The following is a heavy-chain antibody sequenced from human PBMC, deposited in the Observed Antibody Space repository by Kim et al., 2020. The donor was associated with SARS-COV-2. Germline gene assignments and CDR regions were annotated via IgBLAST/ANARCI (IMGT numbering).Heavy chain of an antibody. CDR2: IYYSGST. CDR3: ARHRTGITMVRGRYNWFDP. Sequence: SETLSLTCTVSGGSISSSSYYWGWIRQPPGKGLEWIGSIYYSGSTYYNPSLKSRVTISVDTSKNQFSLKLSSVTAADTAVYYCARHRTGITMVRGRYNWFDPWGQGTLVTVSS. V-gene: IGHV4-39*01. CDR1: GGSISSSSYY. J-gene: IGHJ5*02. D-gene: IGHD3-10*01.